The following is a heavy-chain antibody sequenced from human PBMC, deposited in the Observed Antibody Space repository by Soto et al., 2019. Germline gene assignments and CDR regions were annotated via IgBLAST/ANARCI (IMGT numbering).Heavy chain of an antibody. CDR2: ISGSDGKT. V-gene: IGHV3-23*01. D-gene: IGHD3-3*01. Sequence: RGPLTLSSTSSGFPLARFAMSWVHQARGKGLEWVATISGSDGKTYYADSVKGRFSISRDTSRNTLYLQMSSLRADDTAIYYCAKWSYLDYWGQGIRVTVSS. J-gene: IGHJ4*02. CDR1: GFPLARFA. CDR3: AKWSYLDY.